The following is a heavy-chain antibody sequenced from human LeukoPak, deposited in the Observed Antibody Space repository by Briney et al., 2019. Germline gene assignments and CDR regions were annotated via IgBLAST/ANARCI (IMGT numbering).Heavy chain of an antibody. CDR2: IDSGGST. Sequence: PGGSLRLSCAASGITVSSHYMTWVRQAPGKGLEGVSVIDSGGSTNSADSVKGRFSVSRDNSKNTLYLQMNSLRVEDTAAYYCAREVQSGYYYMDVWGKGTTVTVSS. J-gene: IGHJ6*03. D-gene: IGHD3-10*01. CDR3: AREVQSGYYYMDV. CDR1: GITVSSHY. V-gene: IGHV3-66*01.